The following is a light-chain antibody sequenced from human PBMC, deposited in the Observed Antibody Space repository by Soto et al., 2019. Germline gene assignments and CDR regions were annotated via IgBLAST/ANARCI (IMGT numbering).Light chain of an antibody. V-gene: IGKV1-33*01. CDR2: DAS. CDR1: QDIRNS. Sequence: KVSYSPSSVSATVGDIVTISCQASQDIRNSLNWYQQKPGKAPKLLIYDASNLETGVPSRFSGSGSGTDFTFTISSLQPEDIATYYCQHCHSLPLPFGQRTLPEI. J-gene: IGKJ5*01. CDR3: QHCHSLPLP.